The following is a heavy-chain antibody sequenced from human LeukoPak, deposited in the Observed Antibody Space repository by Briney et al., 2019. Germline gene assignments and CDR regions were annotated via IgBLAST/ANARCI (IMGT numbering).Heavy chain of an antibody. CDR3: ARAPGVNYYYYMDV. CDR1: GFTSSSYE. Sequence: GGSLRLSCAVSGFTSSSYEMNWVRQAPGKGLEWVSGIKWNGGSTGYADSVKGRFTISRDNAKNSLFLQMNSLRAEDTALYYCARAPGVNYYYYMDVWGKGTTVTVSS. CDR2: IKWNGGST. J-gene: IGHJ6*03. V-gene: IGHV3-20*04. D-gene: IGHD2-8*01.